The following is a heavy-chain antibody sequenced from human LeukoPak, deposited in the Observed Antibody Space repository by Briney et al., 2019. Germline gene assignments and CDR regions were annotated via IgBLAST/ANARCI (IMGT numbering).Heavy chain of an antibody. CDR3: ARVYDSSGYYKNWFDP. V-gene: IGHV3-74*01. D-gene: IGHD3-22*01. J-gene: IGHJ5*02. CDR1: EFTFSSYW. Sequence: GGSLRLSCAAPEFTFSSYWMHWVRQAPGKGLVWVSRINSDGSSTNYADSVKGRFTISRDNAKNTLYLQMNSLRAEDTAVYYCARVYDSSGYYKNWFDPWGQGTLVTVSS. CDR2: INSDGSST.